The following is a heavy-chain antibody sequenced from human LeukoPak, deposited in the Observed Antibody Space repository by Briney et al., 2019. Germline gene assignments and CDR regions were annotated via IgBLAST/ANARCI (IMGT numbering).Heavy chain of an antibody. CDR3: VRAPLDFWCGYYIRGYYFDY. CDR1: GFSLRDYW. D-gene: IGHD3-3*01. Sequence: GGSLRLSCVASGFSLRDYWMTWVRQAPGKGLEWVANIKEDGSETYYVDSVRGRFTISRDNAKNSLYLQMNSLRAEDTSVYYCVRAPLDFWCGYYIRGYYFDYWGQGTLVTVSS. CDR2: IKEDGSET. V-gene: IGHV3-7*01. J-gene: IGHJ4*02.